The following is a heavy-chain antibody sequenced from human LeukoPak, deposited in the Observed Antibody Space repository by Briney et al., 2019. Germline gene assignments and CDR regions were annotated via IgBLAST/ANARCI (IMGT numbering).Heavy chain of an antibody. Sequence: ASVKVSCKASGYTFTGYYMHWVRQAPGQGLEWMGWMNPNSGNTGYAQKFQGRVTITRNTSISTAYMELSSLRSEDTAVYYCARAGWNYASYYYYMDVWGKGTTVTVSS. CDR3: ARAGWNYASYYYYMDV. CDR1: GYTFTGYY. CDR2: MNPNSGNT. D-gene: IGHD1-7*01. V-gene: IGHV1-8*03. J-gene: IGHJ6*03.